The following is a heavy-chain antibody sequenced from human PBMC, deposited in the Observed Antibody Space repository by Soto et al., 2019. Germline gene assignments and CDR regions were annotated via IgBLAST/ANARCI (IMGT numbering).Heavy chain of an antibody. J-gene: IGHJ4*02. CDR2: IFPSGTT. CDR1: GGSLSGATYS. CDR3: ARSREFDY. Sequence: PPATLSLTCGASGGSLSGATYSWNWIRQPPGKGLESIGYIFPSGTTYYNPSLKSRVTISIDVSKNQFSLSLRSLTAADTAVYYCARSREFDYWSQGTLVTVSS. V-gene: IGHV4-30-2*01.